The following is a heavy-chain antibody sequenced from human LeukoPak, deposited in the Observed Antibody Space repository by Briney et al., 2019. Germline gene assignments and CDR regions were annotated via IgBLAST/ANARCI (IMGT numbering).Heavy chain of an antibody. D-gene: IGHD5-18*01. V-gene: IGHV1-46*01. Sequence: GASVKVSCKASGYTFTSYYMNWVRQAPGQGLEWMGRINPSAGSTSYAQKFQGRVTMTRDTSTSTVYMELSSLRSEDTAVYYCARGGLQLLAALDYWGQGTLVTVSS. CDR1: GYTFTSYY. CDR2: INPSAGST. CDR3: ARGGLQLLAALDY. J-gene: IGHJ4*02.